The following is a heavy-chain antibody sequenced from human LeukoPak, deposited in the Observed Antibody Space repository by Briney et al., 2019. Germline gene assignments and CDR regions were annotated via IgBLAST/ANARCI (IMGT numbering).Heavy chain of an antibody. Sequence: GGSLRLSCAASGFTFSSYGMHWVRQAPGKGLEWVAFIRYDGNNKQYEDSLKGRFTISRDNSKNTLYVQMNSLRAEDTAVYYCAKDIEAFVDAPMGEDYWGKGTLVTVSS. CDR3: AKDIEAFVDAPMGEDY. V-gene: IGHV3-30*02. CDR2: IRYDGNNK. D-gene: IGHD5-18*01. J-gene: IGHJ4*02. CDR1: GFTFSSYG.